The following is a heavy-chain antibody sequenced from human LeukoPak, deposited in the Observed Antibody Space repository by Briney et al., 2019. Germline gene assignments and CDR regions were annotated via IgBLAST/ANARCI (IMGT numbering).Heavy chain of an antibody. CDR3: AKDFFGATFDALDI. Sequence: GGSLRLSCAASGFTFDDYAMHWVRQAPGKGLEWVSGISWNSGSIGYADSVKGRFTISRENAKNSLYLQMNSLRAEDTALYYCAKDFFGATFDALDIWGQGTMVTVSS. V-gene: IGHV3-9*01. D-gene: IGHD3-3*01. J-gene: IGHJ3*02. CDR2: ISWNSGSI. CDR1: GFTFDDYA.